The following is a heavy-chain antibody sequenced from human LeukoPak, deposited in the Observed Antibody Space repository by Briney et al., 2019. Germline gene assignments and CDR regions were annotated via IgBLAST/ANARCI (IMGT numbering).Heavy chain of an antibody. J-gene: IGHJ6*03. V-gene: IGHV3-7*01. CDR1: GFTFSSYW. CDR2: IKQDGSEK. CDR3: ARGLPYYYMDV. Sequence: GGSLRLSCAASGFTFSSYWMSWVRQAPGKGLEWVVNIKQDGSEKYYVDSVKGRFTISRDNAKNSLYLQMNSLRAEDTAVYYCARGLPYYYMDVWGKGTTVTVSS. D-gene: IGHD3-16*01.